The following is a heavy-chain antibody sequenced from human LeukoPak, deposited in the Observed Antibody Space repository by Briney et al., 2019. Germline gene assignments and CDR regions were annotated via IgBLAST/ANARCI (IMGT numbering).Heavy chain of an antibody. CDR3: ARDSSMIIDY. J-gene: IGHJ4*02. V-gene: IGHV3-30-3*01. D-gene: IGHD3-22*01. CDR2: ISYDGSNK. Sequence: GRSLRLSCAASGFTFSSYAMHWVRQAPGKGLEWVAVISYDGSNKYYADSVKGRFTISRDNSKNTLYLQMNSLRAEDTAVYYCARDSSMIIDYWGQGTLVTVSS. CDR1: GFTFSSYA.